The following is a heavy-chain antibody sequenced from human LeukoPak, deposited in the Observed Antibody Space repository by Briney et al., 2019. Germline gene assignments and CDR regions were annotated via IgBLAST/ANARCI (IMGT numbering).Heavy chain of an antibody. D-gene: IGHD3-22*01. J-gene: IGHJ4*02. V-gene: IGHV1-2*02. CDR2: INPNSGGT. CDR1: GYTFIGYY. CDR3: ARVKTMIIVVSLFDY. Sequence: ASVKVSCKASGYTFIGYYMHWVRQAPGQGLEWMGWINPNSGGTNYAQKFQGRVTMTKDTSISTAFMELSRLTSDDTAVYYCARVKTMIIVVSLFDYWGQGTLVTVSS.